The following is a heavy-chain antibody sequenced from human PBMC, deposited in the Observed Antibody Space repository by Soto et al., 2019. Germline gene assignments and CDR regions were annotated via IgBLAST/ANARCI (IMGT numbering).Heavy chain of an antibody. CDR2: ISAYNGNT. D-gene: IGHD6-19*01. CDR1: GYTFTSYG. CDR3: ARDSRAVAGDYYYYYGMDV. V-gene: IGHV1-18*01. J-gene: IGHJ6*02. Sequence: QVQLVQSGAEVKKPGASVKVSCKASGYTFTSYGISWVRQAPGQGLEWMGWISAYNGNTNYAQKLQGRVTMTTDTSTSTAYMELRSLRSDDTAVYSCARDSRAVAGDYYYYYGMDVWGQGTTVTVSS.